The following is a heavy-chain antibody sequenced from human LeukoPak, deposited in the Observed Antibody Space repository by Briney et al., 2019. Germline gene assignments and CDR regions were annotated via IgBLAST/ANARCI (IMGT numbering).Heavy chain of an antibody. CDR1: GFSFSNAW. J-gene: IGHJ6*02. V-gene: IGHV3-15*07. D-gene: IGHD4-17*01. Sequence: GGSLRLSCAASGFSFSNAWMNWVRQAPGKGLEWVGRIKSRSDDGTSVYAAPVKGRFTISRDDSKNTLYLQMNSLKTEDTTVYYCTNCLRCANYYHGMDVWGHGTPVTVSS. CDR3: TNCLRCANYYHGMDV. CDR2: IKSRSDDGTS.